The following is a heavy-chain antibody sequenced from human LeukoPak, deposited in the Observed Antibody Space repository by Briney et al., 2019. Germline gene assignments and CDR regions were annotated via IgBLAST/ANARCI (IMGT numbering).Heavy chain of an antibody. Sequence: SETLSLTCSVSGVSISAYYWSWIRQPAGKGLEWIGRIYPGESIYTSENTNYNPSLKSRVSMSGDTSKNQVSLKLRSVTAADTAVYYCARDPTTVTTIFDSWGQGTLVTVSS. V-gene: IGHV4-4*07. CDR3: ARDPTTVTTIFDS. CDR2: IYPGESIYTSENT. D-gene: IGHD4-17*01. J-gene: IGHJ4*02. CDR1: GVSISAYY.